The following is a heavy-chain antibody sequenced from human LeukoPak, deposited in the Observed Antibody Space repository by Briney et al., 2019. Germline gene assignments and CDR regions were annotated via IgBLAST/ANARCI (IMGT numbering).Heavy chain of an antibody. Sequence: GESLKISCKGSAHGYTCYWIGWVRQMPGKGLEWMGIIYPGDSDTRYSPSFQGQVTISADKSISTAYLQWSSLKASDPAMYYCARHKDYGDSRPFDYWGQGTLVTVSS. J-gene: IGHJ4*02. D-gene: IGHD4-17*01. CDR2: IYPGDSDT. V-gene: IGHV5-51*01. CDR1: AHGYTCYW. CDR3: ARHKDYGDSRPFDY.